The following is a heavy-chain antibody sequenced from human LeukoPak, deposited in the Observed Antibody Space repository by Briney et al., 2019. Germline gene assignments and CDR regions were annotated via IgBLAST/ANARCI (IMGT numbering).Heavy chain of an antibody. D-gene: IGHD5-24*01. CDR2: TRNKVNSYTT. CDR1: GFTFSDHY. J-gene: IGHJ4*02. Sequence: PGGSLRLSCVASGFTFSDHYMDWVRQAPGKGLEWVGRTRNKVNSYTTEYAASVKGRFTISRDDSKNTLYLQMNSLRAEDTALYYCAKSRDGHNHGLYWGQGTLVTVSS. V-gene: IGHV3-72*01. CDR3: AKSRDGHNHGLY.